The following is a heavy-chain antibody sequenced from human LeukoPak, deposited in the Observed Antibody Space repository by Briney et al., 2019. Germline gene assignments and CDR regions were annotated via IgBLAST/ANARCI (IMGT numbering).Heavy chain of an antibody. CDR1: GFSFSIYN. CDR3: AKDLARVGATYFDY. D-gene: IGHD1-26*01. V-gene: IGHV3-23*01. Sequence: GGSLRLSCEASGFSFSIYNMNWVRLAPGKGLEWVSAISGSGGSTYYADSVKGRFTISRDNSKNTLYLQMNSLRAEDTAEYYCAKDLARVGATYFDYWGQGTLVTVSS. CDR2: ISGSGGST. J-gene: IGHJ4*02.